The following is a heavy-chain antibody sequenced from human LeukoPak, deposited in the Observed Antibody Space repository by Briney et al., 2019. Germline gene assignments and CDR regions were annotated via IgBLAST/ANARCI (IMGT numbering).Heavy chain of an antibody. CDR3: AKDLCSSTSCYLDI. CDR1: GFTFSSYA. J-gene: IGHJ3*02. V-gene: IGHV3-23*01. CDR2: ISGSGGST. Sequence: GGSLRLSCAASGFTFSSYAMSWVRQAPGKGLEWGSAISGSGGSTYYADSVKGRFTISRDNSKNTLYLQVNSLRVEDTAVYYCAKDLCSSTSCYLDIWGQGAMVTVSS. D-gene: IGHD2-2*01.